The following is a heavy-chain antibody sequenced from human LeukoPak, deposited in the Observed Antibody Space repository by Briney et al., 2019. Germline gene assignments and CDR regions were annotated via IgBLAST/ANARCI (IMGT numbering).Heavy chain of an antibody. Sequence: ASVKVSCRASGYTFTSYAIHWVRQAPGQRLEWMGWINAGNGNTKYSQEFQGRVTITSDTSASTAYMEVSSLRSEDMAVYYCAREYKSSSLDYWGQGTLVTVSS. CDR3: AREYKSSSLDY. V-gene: IGHV1-3*03. CDR1: GYTFTSYA. J-gene: IGHJ4*02. D-gene: IGHD1-14*01. CDR2: INAGNGNT.